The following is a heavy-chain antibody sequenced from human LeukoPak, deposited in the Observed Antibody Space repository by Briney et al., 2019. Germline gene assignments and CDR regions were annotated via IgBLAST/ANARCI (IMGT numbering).Heavy chain of an antibody. Sequence: SQTLSLTCTVSGGSISSGGYYWSWTHQHPGKGLEWIGYIYYSGSTYYNPSLKSRVTISVDTSKNQFSLKLSSVTAADTAVYYCARDPGGDYYGPAIWGQGTMVTVSS. J-gene: IGHJ3*02. CDR2: IYYSGST. CDR3: ARDPGGDYYGPAI. CDR1: GGSISSGGYY. V-gene: IGHV4-31*03. D-gene: IGHD3-10*01.